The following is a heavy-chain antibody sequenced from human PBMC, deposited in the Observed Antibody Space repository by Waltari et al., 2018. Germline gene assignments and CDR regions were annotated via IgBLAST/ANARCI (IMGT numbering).Heavy chain of an antibody. V-gene: IGHV1-18*01. Sequence: QVQLVQSGAEVKKPGASVKVSCKASGYTFTSYGISWVRQAPGQGLEWMGWISAYNGNTNYAQKLQGRVTMTTDTSTSTAYMELRSLRSDDTAVYYCARDQVGATQRHYYYYYMDVWGKGTTVTVSS. CDR1: GYTFTSYG. J-gene: IGHJ6*03. CDR2: ISAYNGNT. D-gene: IGHD1-26*01. CDR3: ARDQVGATQRHYYYYYMDV.